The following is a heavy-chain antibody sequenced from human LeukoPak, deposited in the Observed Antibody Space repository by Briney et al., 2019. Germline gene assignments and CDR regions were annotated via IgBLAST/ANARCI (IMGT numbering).Heavy chain of an antibody. J-gene: IGHJ4*02. CDR3: ARIQLYHGDFDS. Sequence: ASVKVSCKVSGYTLTELSMHWVRQAPGKGLEWMGGFDPEDGETIYAQKFQGRVTMTEDTSTDTAYMELSSLRAEDTATYYCARIQLYHGDFDSWGQGTLVTVSS. CDR1: GYTLTELS. D-gene: IGHD1-1*01. V-gene: IGHV1-24*01. CDR2: FDPEDGET.